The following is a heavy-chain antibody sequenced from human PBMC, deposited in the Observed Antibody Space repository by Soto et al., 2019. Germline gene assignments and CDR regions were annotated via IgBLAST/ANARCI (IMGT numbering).Heavy chain of an antibody. D-gene: IGHD2-21*02. J-gene: IGHJ5*02. CDR3: AREIVTAGGNNYFDP. Sequence: KTSETLSLTCGVSGGTVASSHWWSWVRQSPGGGLEWIGNVYHTGDTNFNPSLQSRVTISVDKSNNQFSLRLNSLTAAYTGVYFCAREIVTAGGNNYFDPWGPGTLVTVSS. V-gene: IGHV4-4*02. CDR1: GGTVASSHW. CDR2: VYHTGDT.